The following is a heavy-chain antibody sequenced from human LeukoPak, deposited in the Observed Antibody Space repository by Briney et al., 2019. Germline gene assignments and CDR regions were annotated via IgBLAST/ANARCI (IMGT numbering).Heavy chain of an antibody. V-gene: IGHV3-33*01. CDR1: GFTFSSYV. Sequence: GGSLTLSCAASGFTFSSYVMHWVRQAPGKGLEWVAVIWYGGSNKYYADSVKGRFTIPRDNSKNTLYLQMNSLRAEDTAVYYCARGYGDRLDCFDPWGQGTLVTVSS. CDR2: IWYGGSNK. CDR3: ARGYGDRLDCFDP. D-gene: IGHD4-17*01. J-gene: IGHJ5*02.